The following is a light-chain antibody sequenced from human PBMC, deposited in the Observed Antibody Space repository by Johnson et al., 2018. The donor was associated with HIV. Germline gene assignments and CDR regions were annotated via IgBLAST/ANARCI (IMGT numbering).Light chain of an antibody. Sequence: QSVLTQPPSVSAAPGQKVTISCSGSSSNIGRNYVSWYQQLPGTAPKLLIFDNNKRPSGIPDRFSASKSGTSATLGITGLQTGDEADYYCGTWDTSLSSVYVVGTGTKVTVL. CDR1: SSNIGRNY. V-gene: IGLV1-51*01. CDR2: DNN. CDR3: GTWDTSLSSVYV. J-gene: IGLJ1*01.